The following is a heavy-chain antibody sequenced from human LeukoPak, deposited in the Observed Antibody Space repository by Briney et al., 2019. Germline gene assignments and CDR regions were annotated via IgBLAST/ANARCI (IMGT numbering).Heavy chain of an antibody. Sequence: PTGGSLRLSCAASGFTFSSYWMSWVRQAPGKGLEWVANIKQDGSEKYYVDSVKGRFTISRDNAKNSLYLQMNSLRAEDTAVYYCARVVRLGPRDAFDIWGQGTMVTVSS. D-gene: IGHD3-16*02. V-gene: IGHV3-7*01. CDR1: GFTFSSYW. CDR2: IKQDGSEK. CDR3: ARVVRLGPRDAFDI. J-gene: IGHJ3*02.